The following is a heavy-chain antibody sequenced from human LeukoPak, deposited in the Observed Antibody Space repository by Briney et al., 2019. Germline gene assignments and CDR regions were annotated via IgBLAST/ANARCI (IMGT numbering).Heavy chain of an antibody. CDR3: ARSSGRGVSDY. CDR2: INPSGGST. J-gene: IGHJ4*02. Sequence: ASVKVSCKASGYTFTSYYMHWVRQAPGQGLEWRGIINPSGGSTSYAQKFQGRVTMTRDTSTSTVYMELSSLRSEDTAVYYCARSSGRGVSDYWGQGTLVTVSS. D-gene: IGHD3-10*01. V-gene: IGHV1-46*01. CDR1: GYTFTSYY.